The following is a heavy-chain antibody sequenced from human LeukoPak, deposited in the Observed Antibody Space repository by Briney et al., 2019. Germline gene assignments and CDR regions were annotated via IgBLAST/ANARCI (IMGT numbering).Heavy chain of an antibody. Sequence: ASVTVSCTASGYTFTDYYMHWVRQAPGQGLEWMGRINPNSGGTNYAQKFQGRVTMTRDASISTAYMELSRLRSDDTAVYYCARDSRGSYKFGFDYWGQGTLVTVSS. V-gene: IGHV1-2*06. D-gene: IGHD1-26*01. CDR3: ARDSRGSYKFGFDY. CDR1: GYTFTDYY. J-gene: IGHJ4*02. CDR2: INPNSGGT.